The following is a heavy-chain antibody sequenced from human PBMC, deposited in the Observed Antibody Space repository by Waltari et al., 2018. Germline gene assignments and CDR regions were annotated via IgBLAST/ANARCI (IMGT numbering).Heavy chain of an antibody. CDR2: ISSNGGST. Sequence: EVQLVESGGGLVQPGGSLRLSCAASGFTFSSYAMHWVRQAPGKGLEYGSAISSNGGSTYYANSVNGRFTIARDNSKNTLYLQMGSLRAEDMAVYYCARGQRVHYYYYGMDVWGQGTTVTVSS. CDR1: GFTFSSYA. V-gene: IGHV3-64*01. J-gene: IGHJ6*02. CDR3: ARGQRVHYYYYGMDV.